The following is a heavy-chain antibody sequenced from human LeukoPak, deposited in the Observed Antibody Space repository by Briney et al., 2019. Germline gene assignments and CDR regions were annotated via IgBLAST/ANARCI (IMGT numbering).Heavy chain of an antibody. J-gene: IGHJ4*02. CDR1: DVSLSSGDYY. V-gene: IGHV4-30-4*08. CDR3: ARARPRQYQLLLFDY. D-gene: IGHD2-2*01. CDR2: ISYGGTT. Sequence: PSETLSLTCSVADVSLSSGDYYWSWIRQPPGKCLEWIGYISYGGTTFYNPSLKSRVTISGDTSKYQFSLKLNSVTAADTAVYYCARARPRQYQLLLFDYWGQGALVTVSS.